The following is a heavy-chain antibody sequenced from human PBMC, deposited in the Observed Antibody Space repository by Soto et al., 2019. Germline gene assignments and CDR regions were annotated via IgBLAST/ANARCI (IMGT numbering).Heavy chain of an antibody. Sequence: EVQLLESGGGLVQPGGSPRLSCAASGFTFSSYAMSWVRQAPGKGLEWVSAISGSGGSTYYADSVKGRFTISRDNSKNTLYLQMNSLRAEDTAVYYCAKGQSVVVITTIDYWGQGTLVTVSS. CDR1: GFTFSSYA. D-gene: IGHD3-22*01. CDR2: ISGSGGST. CDR3: AKGQSVVVITTIDY. J-gene: IGHJ4*02. V-gene: IGHV3-23*01.